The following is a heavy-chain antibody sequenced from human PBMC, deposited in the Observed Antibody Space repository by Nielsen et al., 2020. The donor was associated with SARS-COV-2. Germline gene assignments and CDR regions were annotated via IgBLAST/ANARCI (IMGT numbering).Heavy chain of an antibody. V-gene: IGHV3-74*03. J-gene: IGHJ4*02. CDR3: VRVRDDGYYYDTGHFDY. Sequence: GESLNIFCACSGFNFSGFWMNWVRHVPGKGPAWVSRIKSDGSKPTYADPVRGRFTISRDNAKRTLYLQMDGLRVDDTAVYYCVRVRDDGYYYDTGHFDYWGQGAQVTVSS. CDR1: GFNFSGFW. D-gene: IGHD3-22*01. CDR2: IKSDGSKP.